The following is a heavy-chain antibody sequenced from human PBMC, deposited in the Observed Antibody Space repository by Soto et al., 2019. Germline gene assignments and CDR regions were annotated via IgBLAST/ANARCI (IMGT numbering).Heavy chain of an antibody. Sequence: QVQLVESGGGVVQPGRSLRLSCAASGFTFSSYGMHWVRQAPGKGLEWVAVISYDGSNKYYADSVKGRFTISRDNSKNTLYLQMNILRAEDTAVYYCAKEGYCSGGSCDSDGLFDYWGQGTLVTVSS. V-gene: IGHV3-30*18. J-gene: IGHJ4*02. CDR3: AKEGYCSGGSCDSDGLFDY. CDR2: ISYDGSNK. CDR1: GFTFSSYG. D-gene: IGHD2-15*01.